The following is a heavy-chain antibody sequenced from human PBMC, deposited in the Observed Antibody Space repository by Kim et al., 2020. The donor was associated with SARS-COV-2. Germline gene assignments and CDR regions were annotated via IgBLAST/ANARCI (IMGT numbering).Heavy chain of an antibody. Sequence: ASVKVSCKASGYTFTSYGISWVRQAPGQGLEWMGWISAYNGNTNYAQKLQGRVTMTTDTSTSTAYMELRSLRSDDTAVYYCARDSQIAAEDAFDIWGQGTMVTVSS. CDR2: ISAYNGNT. D-gene: IGHD6-13*01. CDR1: GYTFTSYG. CDR3: ARDSQIAAEDAFDI. V-gene: IGHV1-18*01. J-gene: IGHJ3*02.